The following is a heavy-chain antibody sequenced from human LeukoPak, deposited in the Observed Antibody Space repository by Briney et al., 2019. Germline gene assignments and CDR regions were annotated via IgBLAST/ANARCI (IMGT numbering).Heavy chain of an antibody. V-gene: IGHV4-59*01. CDR1: GDSISSYY. Sequence: SETLSLTCTVSGDSISSYYWSWIRQPPGKGLEWIGYIYYSGSTNYNPSLKSRVTISVDTSNNQFSLKLGSVTAADTAVYYCARVGGTNYYYYGMDVWGQGTTDTVSS. CDR2: IYYSGST. D-gene: IGHD1-1*01. CDR3: ARVGGTNYYYYGMDV. J-gene: IGHJ6*02.